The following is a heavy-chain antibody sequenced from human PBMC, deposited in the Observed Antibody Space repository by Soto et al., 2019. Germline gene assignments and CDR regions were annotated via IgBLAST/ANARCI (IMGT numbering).Heavy chain of an antibody. CDR1: GFTFSTYS. D-gene: IGHD3-22*01. Sequence: EVQLVESGGGLVKPGGSLRLSCAASGFTFSTYSMNWVRQAPGKGLEWVSSISSSGSYIYYADSVKGRFTISRDNAKNSLYRQMNSLSAEDTAVYYCARYDSSGYYWPYYYYGMDLWGQGPTVTVSS. CDR2: ISSSGSYI. J-gene: IGHJ6*02. V-gene: IGHV3-21*01. CDR3: ARYDSSGYYWPYYYYGMDL.